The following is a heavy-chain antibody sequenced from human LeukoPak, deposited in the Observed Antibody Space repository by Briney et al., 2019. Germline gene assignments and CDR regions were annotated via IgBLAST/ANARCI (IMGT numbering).Heavy chain of an antibody. Sequence: SETLSLTCTVSGGSISSSRYYWGWIRQPPGKGLEWIGSIYYSGSTHYNPSVKSRVTISLGTSKNQFSLKLRSVTAADTAVYYCARHCGGSTCNWFDPWGQGTLVTVSS. J-gene: IGHJ5*02. D-gene: IGHD2-21*01. V-gene: IGHV4-39*01. CDR2: IYYSGST. CDR1: GGSISSSRYY. CDR3: ARHCGGSTCNWFDP.